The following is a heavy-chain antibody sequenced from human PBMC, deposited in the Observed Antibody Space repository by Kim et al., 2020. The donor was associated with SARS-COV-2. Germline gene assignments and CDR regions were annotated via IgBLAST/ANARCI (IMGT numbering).Heavy chain of an antibody. CDR3: ARDRGYYYDSSGSSDWFDP. D-gene: IGHD3-22*01. CDR2: IYYSGST. Sequence: SETLSLTCTVSGGSISSGGYYWSWIRQHPGKGLEWIGYIYYSGSTYYNPSLKSRVTISVDTSKNQFSLKLSSVTAADTAVYYCARDRGYYYDSSGSSDWFDPWGQGTLVTVSS. J-gene: IGHJ5*02. V-gene: IGHV4-31*03. CDR1: GGSISSGGYY.